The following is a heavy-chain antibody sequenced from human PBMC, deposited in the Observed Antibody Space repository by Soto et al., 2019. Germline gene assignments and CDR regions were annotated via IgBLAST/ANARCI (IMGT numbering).Heavy chain of an antibody. CDR3: TRAYCSSNSCSYFDY. V-gene: IGHV3-49*03. CDR2: IRSKAYGGTT. J-gene: IGHJ4*02. D-gene: IGHD2-2*01. CDR1: GFTFGDYA. Sequence: PGGSLRLSCTASGFTFGDYAMSWFRQAPGKGLEWVGFIRSKAYGGTTEYAASVKGRFTISRDDSKSIAYLQMNSLKTEDTAVYYCTRAYCSSNSCSYFDYWGQGTLVTVSS.